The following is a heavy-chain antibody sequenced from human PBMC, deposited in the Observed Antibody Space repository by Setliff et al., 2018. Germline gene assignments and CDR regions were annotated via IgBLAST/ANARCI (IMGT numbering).Heavy chain of an antibody. D-gene: IGHD2-8*01. CDR1: GGSIGSSL. J-gene: IGHJ5*01. CDR2: RSARGDT. CDR3: PRDSRNYMTWLDS. Sequence: SETLSLTCTVSGGSIGSSLWNWIRQSPGKGLEWIGYRSARGDTNSNPSLRSRLSMSVDTSKGHFSLNLKSDDTGFYYCTTGPRDSRNYMTWLDSWGQGTLVTVSS. V-gene: IGHV4-4*08.